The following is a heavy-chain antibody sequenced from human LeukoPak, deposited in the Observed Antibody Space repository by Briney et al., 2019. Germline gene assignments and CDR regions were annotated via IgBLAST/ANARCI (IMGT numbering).Heavy chain of an antibody. V-gene: IGHV3-23*01. Sequence: PGGSLRLSCAASGFTFSSYAMSWVPHAPGKGLEWVSAISGSGGSTYYADSVKGRFTISRDNSQNTLYLQMNSLRAEDTAVYYCAKDSQTMVRGVYYFDYWGEGDLVTVSS. CDR3: AKDSQTMVRGVYYFDY. J-gene: IGHJ4*02. CDR1: GFTFSSYA. CDR2: ISGSGGST. D-gene: IGHD3-10*01.